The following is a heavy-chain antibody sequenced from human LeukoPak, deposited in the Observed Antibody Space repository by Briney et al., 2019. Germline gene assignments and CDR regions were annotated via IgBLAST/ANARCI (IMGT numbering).Heavy chain of an antibody. CDR3: ARDLVTVTKGFDI. CDR2: IYYSGST. CDR1: GGSISSGGYY. D-gene: IGHD4-17*01. J-gene: IGHJ3*02. Sequence: PSQTLSLTCTVSGGSISSGGYYWSWIRQHPGKGLEWIGYIYYSGSTYYNPSLKSRVTISVDTSKNQFSLKLNSVTAADTAVYYCARDLVTVTKGFDIWGQGTMVSVSS. V-gene: IGHV4-31*03.